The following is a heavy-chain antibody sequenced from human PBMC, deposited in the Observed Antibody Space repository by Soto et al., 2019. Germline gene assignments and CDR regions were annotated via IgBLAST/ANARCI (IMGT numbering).Heavy chain of an antibody. V-gene: IGHV4-59*01. D-gene: IGHD3-16*01. CDR3: ARDLPLGGPDAFHI. J-gene: IGHJ3*02. CDR2: IYYSGST. CDR1: GGSISSYY. Sequence: QVQLQESGPGLVKPSETLSLTCTVSGGSISSYYWSWIRQPPGKGLEWIGYIYYSGSTNYNPSLKSRVTLAVDTSKNQFSLKLSAVTAADTAVYYCARDLPLGGPDAFHIWGQGTMVTVSS.